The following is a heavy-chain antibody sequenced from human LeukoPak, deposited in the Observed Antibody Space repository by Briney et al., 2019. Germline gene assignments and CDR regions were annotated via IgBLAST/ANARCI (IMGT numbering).Heavy chain of an antibody. D-gene: IGHD1-26*01. Sequence: GGSLRLSCAASGFTFSSYWMTWVRQAPGKGLEWVANIKEDGSEKYYVDSVKGRFTISRDNAKKSLYLQMNSLRAEDTAVYYCARNSGRYPLWYFDLWGRGTLVTVSS. V-gene: IGHV3-7*01. CDR2: IKEDGSEK. J-gene: IGHJ2*01. CDR1: GFTFSSYW. CDR3: ARNSGRYPLWYFDL.